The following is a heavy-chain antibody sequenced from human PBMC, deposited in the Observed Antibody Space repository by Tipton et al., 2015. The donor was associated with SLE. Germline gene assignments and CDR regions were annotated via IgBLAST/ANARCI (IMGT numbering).Heavy chain of an antibody. D-gene: IGHD6-19*01. CDR1: GFTFSSYG. Sequence: SLRLSCAASGFTFSSYGMHWVRQAPGKGLEWVAFIRYDGSNKYYADSVKGRFTISRDNSKNTLYLQMNSLRAEDTAVYYCARAGSGTARDAFDIWGQGTMVTVSS. J-gene: IGHJ3*02. V-gene: IGHV3-30*02. CDR3: ARAGSGTARDAFDI. CDR2: IRYDGSNK.